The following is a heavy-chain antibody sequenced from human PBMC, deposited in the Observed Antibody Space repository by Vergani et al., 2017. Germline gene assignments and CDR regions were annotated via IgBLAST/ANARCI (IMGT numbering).Heavy chain of an antibody. J-gene: IGHJ4*02. CDR2: ISGSGGFT. CDR3: AKDNVPGYYDGSGYCDY. Sequence: VQLRESGPGLVKSSETLSLTCAVSGYSISSGYYWGWIRQSPGKGLEWVSGISGSGGFTYYADSVKGRFTISRDNSKNTMFLQMNNLRAEDTAVYYCAKDNVPGYYDGSGYCDYWGQGTLVTVSS. D-gene: IGHD3-22*01. V-gene: IGHV3-23*01. CDR1: GYSISSGYY.